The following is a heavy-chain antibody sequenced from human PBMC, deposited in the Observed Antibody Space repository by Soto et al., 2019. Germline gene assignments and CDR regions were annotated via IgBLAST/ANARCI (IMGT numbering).Heavy chain of an antibody. CDR3: TRGPDPDSWTLGWYFDY. Sequence: GGSLRLSCAASGFTFSGSAMHWVRQASGKGLEWVGRIRSKANSYATAYAASVKGRFTISRDDSKNTAYLQMNSLKTEDTAVYYCTRGPDPDSWTLGWYFDYWGQGTLVTVSS. V-gene: IGHV3-73*01. D-gene: IGHD3-3*01. J-gene: IGHJ4*02. CDR1: GFTFSGSA. CDR2: IRSKANSYAT.